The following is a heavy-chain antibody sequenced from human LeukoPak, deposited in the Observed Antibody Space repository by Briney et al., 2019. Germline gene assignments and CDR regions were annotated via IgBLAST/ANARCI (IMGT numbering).Heavy chain of an antibody. J-gene: IGHJ4*02. CDR2: ISGSGGVT. CDR1: GFTFSNYA. D-gene: IGHD3-22*01. V-gene: IGHV3-23*01. Sequence: GGSLRLSCAASGFTFSNYAMTWVRQAPGKGPEWVSGISGSGGVTYYADSVKGRFTISRDNSKNTLYVQMNSLRVEDTAVYYCAKTSDISVRYNFDYWGQGTLVAVSS. CDR3: AKTSDISVRYNFDY.